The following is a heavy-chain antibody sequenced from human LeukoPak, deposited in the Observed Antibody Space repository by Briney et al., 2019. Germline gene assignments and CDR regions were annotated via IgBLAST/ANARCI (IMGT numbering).Heavy chain of an antibody. J-gene: IGHJ4*02. CDR3: AKDGSSGHYSLDY. Sequence: SGRSLRLSCAASGFSFGSYGMHWVRQAPGKGLEWVAVIWYDVNNKYYADSVKGRFTISRDNSKNTLYLQMNSLRAEDTAVYYCAKDGSSGHYSLDYWGQGTLVIVSS. D-gene: IGHD3-22*01. CDR2: IWYDVNNK. V-gene: IGHV3-33*06. CDR1: GFSFGSYG.